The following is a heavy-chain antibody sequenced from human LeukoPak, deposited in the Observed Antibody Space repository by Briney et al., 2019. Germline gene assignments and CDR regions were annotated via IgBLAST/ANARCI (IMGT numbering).Heavy chain of an antibody. CDR2: ISYDGTIR. J-gene: IGHJ5*02. V-gene: IGHV3-30*04. Sequence: PGGSLRLSCAASGFTFSGSAMHWVRQAPGKGLEWVAVISYDGTIRNYADSVKGRFTISRDNSKNTLYLQMNSLTAEDTALYYCAKGGCSSTTCYLANPWGQGTLVTVSS. CDR1: GFTFSGSA. D-gene: IGHD2-2*01. CDR3: AKGGCSSTTCYLANP.